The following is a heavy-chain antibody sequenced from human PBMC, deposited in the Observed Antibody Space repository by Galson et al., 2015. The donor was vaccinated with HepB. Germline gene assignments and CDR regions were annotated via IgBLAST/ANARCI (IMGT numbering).Heavy chain of an antibody. J-gene: IGHJ4*02. V-gene: IGHV2-70*11. CDR3: ARSRVVGATYYFDY. Sequence: PALVKPTQTLPLTCTFSGFSLSTSGMCVSWIRQPPGKALEWLERIDWDDDKYYCTSLKTRLTISKDTSKNHDVLTMTNMDPVDTATYYCARSRVVGATYYFDYWGQGTLVTVSS. D-gene: IGHD1-26*01. CDR1: GFSLSTSGMC. CDR2: IDWDDDK.